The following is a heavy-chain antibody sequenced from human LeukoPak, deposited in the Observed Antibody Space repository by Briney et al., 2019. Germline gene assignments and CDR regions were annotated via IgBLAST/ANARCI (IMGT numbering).Heavy chain of an antibody. CDR1: GFTFSDHY. CDR2: TRNKPKGYTT. J-gene: IGHJ6*02. Sequence: GGSLRLSCAASGFTFSDHYMDWVRQAPGKGLEWVGRTRNKPKGYTTEYPASVRGRFTISRDDSKNSLYLQMSSLKTEDTAVYYCTRGATEATRYYYGLYVWGQGTTVTVSS. CDR3: TRGATEATRYYYGLYV. D-gene: IGHD5-12*01. V-gene: IGHV3-72*01.